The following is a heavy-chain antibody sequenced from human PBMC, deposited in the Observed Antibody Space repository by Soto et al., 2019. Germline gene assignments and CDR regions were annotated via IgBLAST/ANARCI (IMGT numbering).Heavy chain of an antibody. D-gene: IGHD3-22*01. CDR1: GGLFSSYP. J-gene: IGHJ4*02. V-gene: IGHV1-69*01. CDR3: AGSGSGYTGFNDF. Sequence: QEPLVQSGAEVKKPGSSVKVSCKASGGLFSSYPISWVRQVPGQGLEWMGGIIPVFQTAYYTRRFQGRVTITAAESTNIAYMELSSLRSEDTAMYYCAGSGSGYTGFNDFWGQGTLVTVSS. CDR2: IIPVFQTA.